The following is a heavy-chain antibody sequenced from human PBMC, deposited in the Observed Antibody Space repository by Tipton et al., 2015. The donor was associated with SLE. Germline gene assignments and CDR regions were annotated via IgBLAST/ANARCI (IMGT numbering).Heavy chain of an antibody. D-gene: IGHD2-21*01. CDR1: GFTFSSYA. CDR3: TTEAVVIAVVFDY. Sequence: SLRLSCAASGFTFSSYAMSWVRQAPGKGLEWVGRIKSRTEGGTIDYAGPVKGRFTISRDDSKNTMYLQMNSLKTEDTAVYYCTTEAVVIAVVFDYWGQGSLVTVSS. CDR2: IKSRTEGGTI. V-gene: IGHV3-15*05. J-gene: IGHJ4*02.